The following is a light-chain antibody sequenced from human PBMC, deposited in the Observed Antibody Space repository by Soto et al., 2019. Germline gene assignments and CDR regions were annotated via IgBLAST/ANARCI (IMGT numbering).Light chain of an antibody. CDR1: QSVSRY. Sequence: DIVLTQSPATLSLSPGGRATPSSRASQSVSRYLAWYQQKPGQAPRLLIYDASNRATGIPARFSGSGSGTDFTLTISSLEPEDFAVYFCQQRSNWPLTFGGGTKV. CDR2: DAS. V-gene: IGKV3-11*01. J-gene: IGKJ4*01. CDR3: QQRSNWPLT.